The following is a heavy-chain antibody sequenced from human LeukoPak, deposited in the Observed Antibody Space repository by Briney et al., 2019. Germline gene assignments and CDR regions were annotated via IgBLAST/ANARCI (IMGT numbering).Heavy chain of an antibody. CDR3: ARVVPFTNYFDY. Sequence: KPGGSLRLSCAASGFTFSTYDMNWVRQAPGKGLEWVSSISTSGLYINYADSVKGRFTISRDTAKNSLYLHMNSLRAEDTAVYYCARVVPFTNYFDYWGQGTLVTVSS. CDR1: GFTFSTYD. CDR2: ISTSGLYI. J-gene: IGHJ4*02. V-gene: IGHV3-21*01.